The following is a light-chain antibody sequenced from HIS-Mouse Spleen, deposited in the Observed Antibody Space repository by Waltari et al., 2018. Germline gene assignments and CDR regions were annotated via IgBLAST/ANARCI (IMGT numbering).Light chain of an antibody. CDR3: CSYAGSSTWV. CDR1: SSAVWSYNL. Sequence: QSALTQPASVSGSPGQPIPIPCTGTSSAVWSYNLVPWYQQHPGKAPKLMIYEGSKRPSGVSNRFSGSKSGNTASLTISGLQAEDEADYYCCSYAGSSTWVFGGGTKLTVL. CDR2: EGS. J-gene: IGLJ3*02. V-gene: IGLV2-23*01.